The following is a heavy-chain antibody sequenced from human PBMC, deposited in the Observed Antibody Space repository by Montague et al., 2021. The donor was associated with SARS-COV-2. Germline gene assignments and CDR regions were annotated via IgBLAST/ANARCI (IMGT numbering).Heavy chain of an antibody. CDR2: ISSSGSTI. CDR1: GFTFSGYE. Sequence: SLRLSCAASGFTFSGYEMNWVRQAPGKGLEWVSYISSSGSTIYYADSVKGRFTISRDNAKNSLYLRMNSLRAEDTAVYYCAREKARITIFGAPRGYMDVWGKGTTVTVSS. CDR3: AREKARITIFGAPRGYMDV. J-gene: IGHJ6*03. D-gene: IGHD3-3*01. V-gene: IGHV3-48*03.